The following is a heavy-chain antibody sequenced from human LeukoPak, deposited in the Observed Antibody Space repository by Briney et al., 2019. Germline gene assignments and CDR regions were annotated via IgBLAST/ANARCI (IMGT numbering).Heavy chain of an antibody. CDR3: ARGGFGDYYFDY. Sequence: LRLSCAASGFTFSSYGMHWIRQHPGKGLEWIGYIYYSGSTYYNPSLKSRVTISVDTSKNQFSLKLSSVTAADTAVYYCARGGFGDYYFDYWGQGTLVTVSS. V-gene: IGHV4-31*02. CDR2: IYYSGST. J-gene: IGHJ4*02. D-gene: IGHD3-10*01. CDR1: GFTFSSYG.